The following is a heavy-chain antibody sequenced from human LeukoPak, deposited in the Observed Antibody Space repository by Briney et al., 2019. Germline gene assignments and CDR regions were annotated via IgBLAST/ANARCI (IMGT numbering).Heavy chain of an antibody. D-gene: IGHD3-10*01. V-gene: IGHV5-51*01. J-gene: IGHJ4*02. CDR3: ARHKGYYGSGTTGLDY. Sequence: GESLKISCKTSGYTFSIFWIGWVRPMPGKGLEWIGMIYPGDSDTRYSPSFQGQVTISADKSTNTAYLQWGSLKASDTAMYYCARHKGYYGSGTTGLDYWGQGTLVTVSS. CDR1: GYTFSIFW. CDR2: IYPGDSDT.